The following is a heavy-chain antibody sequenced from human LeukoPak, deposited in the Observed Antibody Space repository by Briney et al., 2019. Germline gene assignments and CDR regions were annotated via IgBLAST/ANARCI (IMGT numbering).Heavy chain of an antibody. CDR3: ARVGDGMSNDY. J-gene: IGHJ4*02. Sequence: ASVKVSCKASGYTFTSYGISWVRQAPGQGLEWMGWISAYNGNTNYAQKFQGRVTITADKSTSTAYMELSSLRSEDTAVYYCARVGDGMSNDYWGQGTLVTVSS. CDR2: ISAYNGNT. CDR1: GYTFTSYG. D-gene: IGHD1-1*01. V-gene: IGHV1-18*01.